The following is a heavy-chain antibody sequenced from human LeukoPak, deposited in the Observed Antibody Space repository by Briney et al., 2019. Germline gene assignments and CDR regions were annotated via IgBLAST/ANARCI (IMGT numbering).Heavy chain of an antibody. V-gene: IGHV4-39*07. CDR1: GVSISSSNSY. Sequence: SETLSLTCTVSGVSISSSNSYWGWIRQPPGKGLEWIGSIYYSGSTYYNPSLKSRVTISGDTSKNQFSLRLSSVTAADTAVYYCARASYSYDINGWVPFDYWGQGTLVTVSS. CDR2: IYYSGST. D-gene: IGHD3-22*01. CDR3: ARASYSYDINGWVPFDY. J-gene: IGHJ4*02.